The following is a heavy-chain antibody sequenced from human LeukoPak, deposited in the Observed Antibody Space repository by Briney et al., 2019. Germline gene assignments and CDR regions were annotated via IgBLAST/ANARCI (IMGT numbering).Heavy chain of an antibody. J-gene: IGHJ5*02. Sequence: PSETLSLTCTVSGGSISSGGYCWSWIRQHPGKGLEWIGYICYSGSTYYNPSLKSRLTISVDTSKNQFSLKLSSVTAADTAVYYCARVARLYYDSSGLSWFDPWGQGTLVTVSS. V-gene: IGHV4-31*03. CDR2: ICYSGST. CDR3: ARVARLYYDSSGLSWFDP. D-gene: IGHD3-22*01. CDR1: GGSISSGGYC.